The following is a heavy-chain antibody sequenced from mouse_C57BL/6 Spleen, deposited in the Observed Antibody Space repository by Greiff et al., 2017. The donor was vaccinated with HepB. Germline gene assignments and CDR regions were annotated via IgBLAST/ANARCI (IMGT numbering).Heavy chain of an antibody. CDR2: IDIGNGYT. CDR3: TGTGSFDY. CDR1: GYTFTSYG. D-gene: IGHD4-1*01. V-gene: IGHV1-58*01. Sequence: VQLQQSGAELVRPGSSVKMSCKTSGYTFTSYGINWVKQRPGQGLEWIGYIDIGNGYTEYNEKFKSKATLTSDTSSSTAYMQLSSLTSEDSAIYFCTGTGSFDYWGQGTTLTVSS. J-gene: IGHJ2*01.